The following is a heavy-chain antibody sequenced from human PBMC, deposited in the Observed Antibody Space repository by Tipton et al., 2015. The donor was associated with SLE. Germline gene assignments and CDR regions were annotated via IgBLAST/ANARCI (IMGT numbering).Heavy chain of an antibody. D-gene: IGHD2-21*02. CDR3: ARGMVTWRGAILGVDV. CDR1: GGSFSGYY. Sequence: TLSLTCAVYGGSFSGYYWSWIRQPPGKGLEWIGEISHSGSTNYNPSLKSRVTISVDTSKNQFSLKLSSVTAADTAVYYCARGMVTWRGAILGVDVWGQGTTVNVSS. J-gene: IGHJ6*02. CDR2: ISHSGST. V-gene: IGHV4-34*01.